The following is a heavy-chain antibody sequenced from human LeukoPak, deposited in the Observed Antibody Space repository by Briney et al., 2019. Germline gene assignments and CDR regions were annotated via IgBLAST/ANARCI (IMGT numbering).Heavy chain of an antibody. CDR1: GGTFSSYA. D-gene: IGHD1/OR15-1a*01. CDR2: IIPIFGIA. CDR3: AREDGVEQPGMDV. V-gene: IGHV1-69*04. J-gene: IGHJ6*02. Sequence: ASVKASCRASGGTFSSYAISWVRQAPGQGLEWMGRIIPIFGIANYAQKFQGRVTITADKSTSTAYMELSSLRSEDTAVYYCAREDGVEQPGMDVWGQGTTVTVSS.